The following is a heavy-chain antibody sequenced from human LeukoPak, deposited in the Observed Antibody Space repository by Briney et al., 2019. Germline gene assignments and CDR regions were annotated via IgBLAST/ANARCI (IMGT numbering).Heavy chain of an antibody. D-gene: IGHD6-25*01. J-gene: IGHJ4*02. V-gene: IGHV4-59*01. Sequence: YPSETLSLTCTVSYDSITTYYWSWIRQPPGKGLEWIGYIFYGGSTKYNPSLKSRVTISRDTSKNQFSLKLTSVTTADTAVYYCARAGGVKTAALDLDYWGQGTLVTVSS. CDR2: IFYGGST. CDR3: ARAGGVKTAALDLDY. CDR1: YDSITTYY.